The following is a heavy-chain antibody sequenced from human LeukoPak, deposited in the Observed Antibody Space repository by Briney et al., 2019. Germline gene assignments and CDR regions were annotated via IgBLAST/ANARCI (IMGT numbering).Heavy chain of an antibody. CDR2: IKQDGSEE. Sequence: GGSLRLSCVASGFTISSYWMHWVRQAPGKGLEWVANIKQDGSEEYYVDSVKGRFTISRDNAKNSLSLQMNSLRAEDTAVYYCARGRYSSRSGGYYFDIWGQGTLVTVSS. D-gene: IGHD2-2*01. CDR1: GFTISSYW. V-gene: IGHV3-7*01. J-gene: IGHJ4*02. CDR3: ARGRYSSRSGGYYFDI.